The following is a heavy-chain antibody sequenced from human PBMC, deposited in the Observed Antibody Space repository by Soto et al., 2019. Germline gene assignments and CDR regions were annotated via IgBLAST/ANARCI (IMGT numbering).Heavy chain of an antibody. D-gene: IGHD6-13*01. CDR1: GGSISSSNW. Sequence: SETLSLTCAVSGGSISSSNWWSWVRQPPGKGLEWIGEIYHSGSTNYNPSLESRVTISVDKSKNQFSLKLSSVTAADTAVYYCARVGSSWSNWFDPWGQGTLVTVS. CDR2: IYHSGST. J-gene: IGHJ5*02. CDR3: ARVGSSWSNWFDP. V-gene: IGHV4-4*02.